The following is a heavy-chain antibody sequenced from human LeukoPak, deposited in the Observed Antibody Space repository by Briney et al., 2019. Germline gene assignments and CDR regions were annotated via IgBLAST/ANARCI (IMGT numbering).Heavy chain of an antibody. CDR2: IYSSGST. V-gene: IGHV3-53*01. CDR1: GFTLSSYW. J-gene: IGHJ4*02. Sequence: GGSLRLSCAASGFTLSSYWMHWVRPAPGQGLEWVSLIYSSGSTFYADSVQGRFTISRDNSKNTLYLQMNSLRAEDTAMYYCARDSSSFPNYFDFWGQGTLVTVSS. D-gene: IGHD3-3*02. CDR3: ARDSSSFPNYFDF.